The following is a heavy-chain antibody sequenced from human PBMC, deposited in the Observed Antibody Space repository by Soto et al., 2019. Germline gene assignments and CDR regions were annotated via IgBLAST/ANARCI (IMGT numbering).Heavy chain of an antibody. CDR3: ARGRYSSGWYYFDY. D-gene: IGHD6-19*01. J-gene: IGHJ4*02. CDR1: GGSISSTGCQ. Sequence: SEALSLTGTVAGGSISSTGCQRGWICQPAGKGLEWIGRTYYSQSTHDNASLKSQVTLALDAANDQFSLKLSTATAADTAVYYCARGRYSSGWYYFDYWGRGTLVTVSS. CDR2: TYYSQST. V-gene: IGHV4-39*02.